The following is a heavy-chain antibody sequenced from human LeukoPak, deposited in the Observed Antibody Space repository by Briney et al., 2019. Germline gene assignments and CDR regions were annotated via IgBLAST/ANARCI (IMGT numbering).Heavy chain of an antibody. CDR3: ARGAYDFWSGSYYDAFDI. D-gene: IGHD3-3*01. V-gene: IGHV4-38-2*02. J-gene: IGHJ3*02. CDR2: IYHSGST. CDR1: GYSISSGYY. Sequence: SETPSLTCTVSGYSISSGYYWGWIRQPPGKGLEWIGSIYHSGSTYYNPSLKSRVTISVDTSKNQFSLKLSSVTAADTAVYYCARGAYDFWSGSYYDAFDIWGQGTMVTVSS.